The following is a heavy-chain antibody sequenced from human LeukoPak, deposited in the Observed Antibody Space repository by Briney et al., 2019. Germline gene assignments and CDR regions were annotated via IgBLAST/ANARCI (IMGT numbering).Heavy chain of an antibody. CDR3: ARVDPRYYYYYYMDV. Sequence: ASVKVSCKASGYTFTSYYMHWVRQAPGQGLEWMGIINPSGGSTSYAQKFQGRVTMTRGMSTSTVYMELRSLRSDDTAVYYCARVDPRYYYYYYMDVWGKGTTVTVSS. CDR2: INPSGGST. V-gene: IGHV1-46*01. CDR1: GYTFTSYY. J-gene: IGHJ6*03.